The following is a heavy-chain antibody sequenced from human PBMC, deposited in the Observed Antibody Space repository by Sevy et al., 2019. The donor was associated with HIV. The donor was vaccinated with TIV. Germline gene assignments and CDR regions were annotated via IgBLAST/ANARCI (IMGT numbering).Heavy chain of an antibody. CDR2: ISYDGSNK. Sequence: GGSLRLSCAASGFTFSSYGMHWVRQAPGKGLEWVAVISYDGSNKYYADSVKDRFTISRDNSKNTLYLQMNSLRAEDTAVYYCAKAFTTVTTDPYFDYWGQGTLVTVSS. J-gene: IGHJ4*02. CDR3: AKAFTTVTTDPYFDY. CDR1: GFTFSSYG. D-gene: IGHD4-17*01. V-gene: IGHV3-30*18.